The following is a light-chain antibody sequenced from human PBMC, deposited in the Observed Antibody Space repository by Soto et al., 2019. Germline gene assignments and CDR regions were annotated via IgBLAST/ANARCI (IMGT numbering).Light chain of an antibody. CDR3: QLYGSSPPDT. V-gene: IGKV3-20*01. CDR1: RSVSIKY. Sequence: EIVVTQSPGTLSLSLGERATLSCRVSRSVSIKYVAWYQQKPGQAPRLLIYGTSRRAAGIPDRFSGSGSGTDFSLTISRLEPEDFAVYYCQLYGSSPPDTFGQGTKLEIK. J-gene: IGKJ2*01. CDR2: GTS.